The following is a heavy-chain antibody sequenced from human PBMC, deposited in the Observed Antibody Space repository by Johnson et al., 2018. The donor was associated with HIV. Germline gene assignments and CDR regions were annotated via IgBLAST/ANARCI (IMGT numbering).Heavy chain of an antibody. J-gene: IGHJ3*02. D-gene: IGHD3-22*01. Sequence: EVQLVESGGGLVQPGGSLRLSCAASGFTFSSYAMAWVRQAPGKGLEWVSTISGSGSSTHYADSVKGRFTISRDNSRNTMYLQMNSLRAEDTAVYYYAKERGYDSSGYNRWYVPDAFDIWGQGTMVTVSS. CDR1: GFTFSSYA. CDR3: AKERGYDSSGYNRWYVPDAFDI. V-gene: IGHV3-23*04. CDR2: ISGSGSST.